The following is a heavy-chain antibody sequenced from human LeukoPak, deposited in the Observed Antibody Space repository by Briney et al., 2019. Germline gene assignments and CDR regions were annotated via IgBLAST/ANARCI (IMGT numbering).Heavy chain of an antibody. J-gene: IGHJ4*02. V-gene: IGHV3-15*01. D-gene: IGHD3-10*01. CDR2: IKSKTDGGTT. Sequence: PGGSLRLSCAASGFTFSNAWMSWVRQAPGKGLEWVGRIKSKTDGGTTDYAAPVKGRFTISRDDSKNTLYLQMNSLKAEDTAVYYCTTEIWFGRDFDYWGQGTLVTVSS. CDR3: TTEIWFGRDFDY. CDR1: GFTFSNAW.